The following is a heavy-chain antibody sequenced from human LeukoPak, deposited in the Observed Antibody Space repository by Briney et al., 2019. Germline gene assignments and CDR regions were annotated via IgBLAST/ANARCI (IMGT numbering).Heavy chain of an antibody. CDR2: VKQDGSEI. D-gene: IGHD2-2*01. V-gene: IGHV3-7*01. J-gene: IGHJ6*02. Sequence: GGSLRLSCAASGFTFSSYWMSWVRQAPGKGLEWVANVKQDGSEIYYVDSVKGRFTISRDNAKNSLYLQMNSLRAEDTAVYYCARDMRVVVVPADYYYYGMDVWGQGTTVTVSS. CDR1: GFTFSSYW. CDR3: ARDMRVVVVPADYYYYGMDV.